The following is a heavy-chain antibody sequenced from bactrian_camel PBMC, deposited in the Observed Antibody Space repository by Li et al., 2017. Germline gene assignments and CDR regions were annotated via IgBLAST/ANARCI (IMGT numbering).Heavy chain of an antibody. V-gene: IGHV3S63*01. CDR3: FVIFDSGYVS. J-gene: IGHJ4*01. CDR2: LRIYDDTA. Sequence: VQLVESGGGSVQAGGSLRLSCAASVRMSCMAWFRQAAGKEREGVAVLRIYDDTAYSADSVKGRFTTSRDNAMNTVYLQMNSLKVEDTAVYYCFVIFDSGYVSRGQGTQVTVS. CDR1: VRMSC.